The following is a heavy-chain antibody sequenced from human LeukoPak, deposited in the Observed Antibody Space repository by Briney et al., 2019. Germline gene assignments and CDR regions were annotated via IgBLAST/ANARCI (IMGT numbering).Heavy chain of an antibody. CDR3: ASASGGSAQDAFDI. CDR2: IIPILGIA. D-gene: IGHD3-10*01. CDR1: GGTFSSYA. J-gene: IGHJ3*02. Sequence: GSSVKVSCKASGGTFSSYAISWVRQAPGQGLEWMGRIIPILGIANYAQKFQGRVTITADKSTSTAYMELSSLRSEDTAVYYCASASGGSAQDAFDIWGQGTMVTVSS. V-gene: IGHV1-69*04.